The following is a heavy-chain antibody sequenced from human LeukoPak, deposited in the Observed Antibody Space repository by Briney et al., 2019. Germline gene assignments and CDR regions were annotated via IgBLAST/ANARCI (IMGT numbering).Heavy chain of an antibody. CDR3: ARDSSGYYWV. D-gene: IGHD3-22*01. CDR1: GYTFTSYY. Sequence: ASVKVSCKASGYTFTSYYMHWVRQAPGQGLEWMGGIIPIFGTANYAQKFQGRVTITADESTSTAYMELSSLRSEDTAVYYCARDSSGYYWVWGQGTLVTVSS. CDR2: IIPIFGTA. V-gene: IGHV1-69*13. J-gene: IGHJ4*02.